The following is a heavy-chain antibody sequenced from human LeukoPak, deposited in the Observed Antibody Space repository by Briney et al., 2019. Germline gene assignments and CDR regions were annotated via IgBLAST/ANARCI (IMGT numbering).Heavy chain of an antibody. Sequence: ASVKVSCKASGYTFTFYYIYWVRQAPGQGLECMGIINPSGGSTSYAQKFQGRVTMTRDMSTNTVYMELSSLRSEDTAVYYCAFHDDYGDYLFKGWFDPWGQGTPVTVSS. CDR2: INPSGGST. V-gene: IGHV1-46*01. J-gene: IGHJ5*02. D-gene: IGHD4-17*01. CDR1: GYTFTFYY. CDR3: AFHDDYGDYLFKGWFDP.